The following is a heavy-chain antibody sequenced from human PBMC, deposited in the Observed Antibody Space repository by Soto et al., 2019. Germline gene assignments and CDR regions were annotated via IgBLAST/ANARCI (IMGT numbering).Heavy chain of an antibody. CDR2: ISSSSSYI. J-gene: IGHJ5*02. Sequence: GGSLRLSCAASGFTFSNAWMNWVRQAPGKGLEWVSSISSSSSYIYYADSVKGRFTISRDNAKNSLYLQMNSLRAEDTAVYYCARDVPPHYDFWSGPHLNWFDPWGQGTLVTVS. CDR3: ARDVPPHYDFWSGPHLNWFDP. D-gene: IGHD3-3*01. CDR1: GFTFSNAW. V-gene: IGHV3-21*01.